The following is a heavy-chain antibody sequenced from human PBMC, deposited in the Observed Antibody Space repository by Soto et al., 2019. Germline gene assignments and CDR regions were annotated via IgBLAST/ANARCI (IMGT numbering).Heavy chain of an antibody. J-gene: IGHJ5*02. CDR1: GYTLKNNA. V-gene: IGHV1-3*04. CDR3: ARDILFENWFAP. CDR2: INTATGNT. Sequence: GASVKVSCKASGYTLKNNAMHMVRPAPAQRLEWMGWINTATGNTKYSRKFLGRISLTRDTSATTVYMELSRLTSTDTAVYYCARDILFENWFAPWGQGTLVTVSS.